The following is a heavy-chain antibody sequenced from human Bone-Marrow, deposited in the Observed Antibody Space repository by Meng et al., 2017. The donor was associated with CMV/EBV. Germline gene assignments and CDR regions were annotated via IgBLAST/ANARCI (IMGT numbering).Heavy chain of an antibody. CDR3: ARTYRRAFDI. CDR2: IYYSGST. V-gene: IGHV4-39*07. CDR1: GGSISSSSYY. D-gene: IGHD1-1*01. J-gene: IGHJ3*02. Sequence: SETLSLTCTVSGGSISSSSYYWGWIRQPPGKGLEWIGSIYYSGSTYYNPSLKSRVTISVDTSKNQFSLKLSSVTAADTAVYYCARTYRRAFDICGQGTMVTVSS.